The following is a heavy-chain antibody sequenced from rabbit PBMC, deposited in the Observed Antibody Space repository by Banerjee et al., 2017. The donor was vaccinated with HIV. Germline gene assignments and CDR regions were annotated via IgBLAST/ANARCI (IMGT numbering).Heavy chain of an antibody. V-gene: IGHV1S45*01. CDR2: INTTSGNA. CDR3: GRSYVGKAITSLNL. D-gene: IGHD4-2*01. J-gene: IGHJ4*01. Sequence: QLEESGGDLVKPGASLTLTCTASGFTLSSSYWIYWVRQAPGKGLEWIACINTTSGNAVYASWAKVPFTISKTSSTTVTLQMTSLTAADTSSYFCGRSYVGKAITSLNLWGPGTLVTVS. CDR1: GFTLSSSYW.